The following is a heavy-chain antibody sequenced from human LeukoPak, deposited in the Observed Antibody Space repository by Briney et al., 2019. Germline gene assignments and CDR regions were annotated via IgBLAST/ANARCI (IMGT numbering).Heavy chain of an antibody. CDR2: MNPNSSNT. Sequence: GASVKVSCKASGYAFTSYDINWVRQATGQGLEWMGWMNPNSSNTGYAQKFQGRVTITRNTSISTAYMELSSLRSEDTAVYYCARVSGYSSGWYVGYYYYYYMDVWGKGTTVTVSS. D-gene: IGHD6-19*01. CDR3: ARVSGYSSGWYVGYYYYYYMDV. CDR1: GYAFTSYD. V-gene: IGHV1-8*01. J-gene: IGHJ6*03.